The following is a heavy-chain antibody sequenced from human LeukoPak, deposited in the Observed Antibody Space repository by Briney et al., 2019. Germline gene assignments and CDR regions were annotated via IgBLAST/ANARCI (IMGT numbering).Heavy chain of an antibody. J-gene: IGHJ4*02. Sequence: SETLSLTCAVYGGSFSGYYWSWIRQRPGKGREWIGEINHSGSSNYNQSLKSRVTISVDPSKNQFSLTLSSVTAADTAVYYCARVHRGVPAALGITMVRGVIDYWGQGTLVTVSS. CDR1: GGSFSGYY. D-gene: IGHD3-10*01. V-gene: IGHV4-34*01. CDR3: ARVHRGVPAALGITMVRGVIDY. CDR2: INHSGSS.